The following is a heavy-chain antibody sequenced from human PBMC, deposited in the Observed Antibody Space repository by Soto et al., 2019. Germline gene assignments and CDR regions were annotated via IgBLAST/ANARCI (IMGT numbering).Heavy chain of an antibody. Sequence: QVQLQESGPGLVKPSETLSLTCTVSRGSNSAYYWSWIRQSPGKGLEWLGYIFYSGNTKYHSFLKRRVSISVDPSKNQCSLKLTSVTAADTAVYYCAREGGGYRFDYWGQGILVTVSS. V-gene: IGHV4-59*12. CDR2: IFYSGNT. CDR1: RGSNSAYY. D-gene: IGHD1-26*01. CDR3: AREGGGYRFDY. J-gene: IGHJ4*02.